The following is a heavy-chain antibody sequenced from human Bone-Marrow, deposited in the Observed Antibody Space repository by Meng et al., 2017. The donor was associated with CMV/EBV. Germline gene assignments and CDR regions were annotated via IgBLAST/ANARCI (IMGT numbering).Heavy chain of an antibody. CDR1: GFTFSSYA. J-gene: IGHJ4*02. CDR2: ISYDGSNK. CDR3: ARGAKEGESIAARFLRDY. V-gene: IGHV3-30-3*01. D-gene: IGHD6-6*01. Sequence: LSLTCAASGFTFSSYAMHWVRQAPGKGLEWVAVISYDGSNKYYADSVKGRFTIPRDNSKNTLYLQMNSLRAEDTAVYYCARGAKEGESIAARFLRDYWGQGTLVTVSS.